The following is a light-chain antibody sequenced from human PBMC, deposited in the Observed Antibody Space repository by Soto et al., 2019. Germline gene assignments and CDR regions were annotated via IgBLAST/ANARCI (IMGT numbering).Light chain of an antibody. V-gene: IGLV1-40*01. CDR2: GNT. J-gene: IGLJ1*01. CDR3: QSYDDSLSVHYV. CDR1: SSNIGSTYD. Sequence: SVLTRPPSVSGAPGQRGTITRTGSSSNIGSTYDVQWYQQLPGTAPKLLIHGNTDRPSGVPDRFSGSKSGTSASLAITGLQADDEADYYCQSYDDSLSVHYVFGTGTKVTVL.